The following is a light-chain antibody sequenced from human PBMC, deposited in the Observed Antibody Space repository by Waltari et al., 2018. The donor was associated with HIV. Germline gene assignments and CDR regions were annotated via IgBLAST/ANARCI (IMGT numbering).Light chain of an antibody. CDR2: RNS. J-gene: IGLJ3*02. Sequence: QSVLTQPPSASGTPGQRVTISYSGSSSNIGSNYVYWYQQLPGTAPKLLIYRNSPRPSGVPDRFSGSKSGTSASLAISGLRSEDEADYYCAAWDDSLSGWVFGGGTKLTVL. CDR1: SSNIGSNY. V-gene: IGLV1-47*01. CDR3: AAWDDSLSGWV.